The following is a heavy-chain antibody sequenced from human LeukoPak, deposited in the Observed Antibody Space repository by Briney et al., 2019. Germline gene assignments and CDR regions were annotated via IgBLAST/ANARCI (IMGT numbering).Heavy chain of an antibody. CDR2: INPNSGGT. J-gene: IGHJ4*02. CDR3: ARDRHAIFGAVIHPIDY. D-gene: IGHD3-3*01. V-gene: IGHV1-2*02. CDR1: GYTFSGYY. Sequence: ASVKVSCKTSGYTFSGYYMHWVRQAPGQGLEWMGWINPNSGGTNYAQKFQGRVTMTRDTSISTAYMELSRLRSDDTAVYYCARDRHAIFGAVIHPIDYWGQGTLVTVSS.